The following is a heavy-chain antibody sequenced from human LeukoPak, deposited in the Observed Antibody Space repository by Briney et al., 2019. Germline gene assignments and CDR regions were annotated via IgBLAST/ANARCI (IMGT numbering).Heavy chain of an antibody. CDR3: ARDLTGAVFDF. Sequence: GGSLRPSCAASGFTFSSYWMHWARQAPGKGLVVFSRITSDGSSTSYADSVRGRFTISRDNAKNTVYLQMNSLRAEDTAVYYCARDLTGAVFDFWGQGTLVTVSS. CDR1: GFTFSSYW. V-gene: IGHV3-74*01. J-gene: IGHJ4*02. CDR2: ITSDGSST. D-gene: IGHD1-26*01.